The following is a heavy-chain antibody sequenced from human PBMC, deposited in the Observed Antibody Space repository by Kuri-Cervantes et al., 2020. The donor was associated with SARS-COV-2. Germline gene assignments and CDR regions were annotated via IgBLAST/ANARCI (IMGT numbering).Heavy chain of an antibody. V-gene: IGHV3-23*01. J-gene: IGHJ5*02. CDR2: ISGSGGST. Sequence: GESLKISCAASGFTFNSCAMSWVRQAPGKGLEWVSSISGSGGSTYYANAVKGRFTISRDNSKNTLYVQMNSLRAEVTAVYYGAKDPAGGFNGFDPWGQGTLVTVSS. CDR1: GFTFNSCA. D-gene: IGHD6-13*01. CDR3: AKDPAGGFNGFDP.